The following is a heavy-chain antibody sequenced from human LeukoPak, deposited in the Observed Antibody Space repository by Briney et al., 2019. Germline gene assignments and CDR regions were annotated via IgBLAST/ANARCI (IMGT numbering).Heavy chain of an antibody. CDR3: ARSDRDLWYFDL. J-gene: IGHJ2*01. CDR2: IYYSGST. Sequence: SETLSLTCTVSGGSISSDTFYWSWIRQHPGKGLEWVGSIYYSGSTYYNPSLKSRVTMSVDTSKNQFSLNLSSVTAADTAVYYCARSDRDLWYFDLWGRGTLVTVSS. V-gene: IGHV4-31*03. CDR1: GGSISSDTFY.